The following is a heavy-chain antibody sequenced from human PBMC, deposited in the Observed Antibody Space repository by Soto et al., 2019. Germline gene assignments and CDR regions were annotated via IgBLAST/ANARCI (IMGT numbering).Heavy chain of an antibody. J-gene: IGHJ4*02. D-gene: IGHD2-15*01. CDR3: ARGRVVAARDYFDY. V-gene: IGHV4-31*03. Sequence: SETLSLTCTVSGGSISSGCYYWSWIRQHPGKGLEWIGYIYYSGSTYYNPSLKSRVTISVDTSKNQFSLKLSSVTAADTAVYYCARGRVVAARDYFDYWGQGTLVTVSS. CDR2: IYYSGST. CDR1: GGSISSGCYY.